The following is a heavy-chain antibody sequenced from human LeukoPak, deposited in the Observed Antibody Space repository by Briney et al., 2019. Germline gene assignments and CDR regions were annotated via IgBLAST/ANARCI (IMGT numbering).Heavy chain of an antibody. CDR1: GYSFTAFY. Sequence: ASVKVSCKTSGYSFTAFYIHWVRQAPGQGLEWMGWISAYNGNTNYAQKLQGRVTMTTDTSTSTAYMELRSLRSDDTAVYYCASQTPSPDAFDIWGQGTMVTVSS. V-gene: IGHV1-18*04. J-gene: IGHJ3*02. CDR2: ISAYNGNT. CDR3: ASQTPSPDAFDI. D-gene: IGHD2-15*01.